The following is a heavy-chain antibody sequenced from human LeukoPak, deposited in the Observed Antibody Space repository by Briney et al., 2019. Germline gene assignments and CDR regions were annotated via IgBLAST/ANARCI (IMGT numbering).Heavy chain of an antibody. D-gene: IGHD3-10*01. CDR2: INHSGST. CDR1: GGSFSGYY. J-gene: IGHJ4*02. V-gene: IGHV4-34*01. Sequence: PSETLSLTCAVYGGSFSGYYWSWIRQPPGKGLEWIGEINHSGSTNYNPSLKSRVTISVDTSKNQFSLKLSSVTAADTAVYYCVRIYYGSGSYSFDYWGQGTLVTVSS. CDR3: VRIYYGSGSYSFDY.